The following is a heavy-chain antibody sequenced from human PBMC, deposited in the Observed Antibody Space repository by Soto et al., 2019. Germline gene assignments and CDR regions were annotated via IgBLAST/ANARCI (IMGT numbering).Heavy chain of an antibody. V-gene: IGHV3-30*03. D-gene: IGHD3-22*01. J-gene: IGHJ5*01. CDR2: VSNDGIRK. Sequence: QVQLVESGGGVVQPGRSLRLTCAASGFIFSGSGMHWVRQAPGKGLEWVALVSNDGIRKYYGDSVKGRFTISRDNAENSLSLKMNRLRAEDTAVYYCARWVGGSMYDNSGKYDSWGQGTLVTVSS. CDR3: ARWVGGSMYDNSGKYDS. CDR1: GFIFSGSG.